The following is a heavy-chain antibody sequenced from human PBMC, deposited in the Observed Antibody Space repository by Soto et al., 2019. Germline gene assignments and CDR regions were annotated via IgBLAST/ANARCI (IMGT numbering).Heavy chain of an antibody. CDR2: IYYSGST. Sequence: TSETLSLTCTVSGGSISSYYWSWIRQPPGKGLEWIGYIYYSGSTNYNPSLRSRVTISVDTSKNQFSLKLSSVTAADTAVYYCARDSYGDANYWGQGTLVTVSS. D-gene: IGHD4-17*01. V-gene: IGHV4-59*01. CDR1: GGSISSYY. CDR3: ARDSYGDANY. J-gene: IGHJ4*02.